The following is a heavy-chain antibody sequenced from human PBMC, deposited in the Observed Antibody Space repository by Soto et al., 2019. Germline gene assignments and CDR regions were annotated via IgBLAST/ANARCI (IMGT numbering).Heavy chain of an antibody. CDR1: GYTFTNHG. D-gene: IGHD3-22*01. J-gene: IGHJ4*02. CDR3: ARDPSNSSGYYQFFDF. V-gene: IGHV1-18*01. Sequence: QVLLVQSGIEVKKPGASVKVSCKASGYTFTNHGISWVRQAPGQGLEWVGWVSAYNGDTKYAQKFQGRVTMTTDTPTTTAYMELRSLRSDDKAVYYCARDPSNSSGYYQFFDFWGQGTLVTVSS. CDR2: VSAYNGDT.